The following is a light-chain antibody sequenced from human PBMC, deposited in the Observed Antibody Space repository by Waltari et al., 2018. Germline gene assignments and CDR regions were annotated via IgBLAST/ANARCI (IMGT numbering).Light chain of an antibody. CDR1: QSVSSSY. CDR3: QQYSSSPYT. Sequence: IVFTHSPATRSLSPGERATLSCRASQSVSSSYLAWYQQKPGQAPRLLIYGASSRATGIPDRFSGSGSGTDFTLTISRLEPEDFAVYYCQQYSSSPYTFGQGTKLEIK. V-gene: IGKV3-20*01. J-gene: IGKJ2*01. CDR2: GAS.